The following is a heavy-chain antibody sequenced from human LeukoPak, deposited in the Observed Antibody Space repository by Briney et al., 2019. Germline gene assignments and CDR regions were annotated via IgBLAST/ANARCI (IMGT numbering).Heavy chain of an antibody. D-gene: IGHD3-10*01. Sequence: GGSLRLSCAASGFTFSSYSMNWVRQAQGKGMEWVSSISSSSSYIYYADSVKGRFTISRDNANNSLYLQLNSLRADDTAVYYCAREAGLLWFGTFDPWGQGTLVTVSS. CDR3: AREAGLLWFGTFDP. CDR1: GFTFSSYS. CDR2: ISSSSSYI. V-gene: IGHV3-21*01. J-gene: IGHJ5*02.